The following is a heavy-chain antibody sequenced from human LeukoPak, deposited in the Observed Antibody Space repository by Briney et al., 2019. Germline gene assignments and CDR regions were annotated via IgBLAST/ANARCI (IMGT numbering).Heavy chain of an antibody. J-gene: IGHJ4*02. D-gene: IGHD3-10*01. CDR3: ARHYGSGSYFGY. Sequence: PSETLSLTCTVSGVSISSGDYYWSWIRQPPGKGLEWIGYIYYSGSTYYNPSLKSRVTISVDTSKNQFSLKLSSVTAADTAVYYCARHYGSGSYFGYWGQGTLVTVSS. V-gene: IGHV4-30-4*01. CDR1: GVSISSGDYY. CDR2: IYYSGST.